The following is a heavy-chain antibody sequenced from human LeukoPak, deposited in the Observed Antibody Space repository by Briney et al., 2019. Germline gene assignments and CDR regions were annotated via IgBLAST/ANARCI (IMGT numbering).Heavy chain of an antibody. D-gene: IGHD3-22*01. CDR1: GYTFSSYW. CDR3: MGGRGWLPEN. Sequence: PGGSLRLSCAASGYTFSSYWMNWVRRAPGKGLEWVAIIKQDGTETFYVDSVKGRFTISRDNVKNSLYLQMNSLRIEDAAVYYCMGGRGWLPENWGQGTLVTVS. V-gene: IGHV3-7*01. CDR2: IKQDGTET. J-gene: IGHJ4*02.